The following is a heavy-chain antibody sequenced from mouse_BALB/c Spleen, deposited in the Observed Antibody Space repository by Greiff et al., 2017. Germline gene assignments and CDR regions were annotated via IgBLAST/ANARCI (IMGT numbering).Heavy chain of an antibody. D-gene: IGHD4-1*01. Sequence: VQLQQSGAELVRPGSSVKISCKASGYAFSSYWMNWVKQRPGQGLEWIGQIYPGDGDTNYNGKFKGKATLTADKSSSTAYMQLSSLTSEDSAVYFCARSGVWNWDYWGQGTTLTVSS. CDR1: GYAFSSYW. V-gene: IGHV1-80*01. CDR3: ARSGVWNWDY. CDR2: IYPGDGDT. J-gene: IGHJ2*01.